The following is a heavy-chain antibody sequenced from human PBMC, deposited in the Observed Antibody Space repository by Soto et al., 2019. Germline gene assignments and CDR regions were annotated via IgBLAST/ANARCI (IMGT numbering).Heavy chain of an antibody. CDR2: IYPGDSDT. CDR3: ARHRGVLRYFDWLSPFDY. J-gene: IGHJ4*02. Sequence: PGESLKISCKGSGYSFTSYWIGWVRQMPGKGLEWMGIIYPGDSDTRYSPSFQGQVTISADKSISTAYLQWSSLKASDTAMYYCARHRGVLRYFDWLSPFDYWGQGTLVTVS. V-gene: IGHV5-51*01. D-gene: IGHD3-9*01. CDR1: GYSFTSYW.